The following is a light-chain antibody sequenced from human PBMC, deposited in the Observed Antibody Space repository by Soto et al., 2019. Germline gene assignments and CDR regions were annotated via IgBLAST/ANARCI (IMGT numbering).Light chain of an antibody. CDR3: AAWDDSLSGFYV. J-gene: IGLJ1*01. Sequence: QSVLTQPPSASGTPGQWVTISCSGSSSKIGSNYVYWYQQLPGTAPKLLIYRNNQRPSGVPDRFSGSKSGTSASLAISGLRSEDEADYYCAAWDDSLSGFYVFGTGTKVTVL. V-gene: IGLV1-47*01. CDR2: RNN. CDR1: SSKIGSNY.